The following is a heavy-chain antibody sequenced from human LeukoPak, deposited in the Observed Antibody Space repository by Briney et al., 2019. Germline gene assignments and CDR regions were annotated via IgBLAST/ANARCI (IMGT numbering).Heavy chain of an antibody. D-gene: IGHD6-19*01. V-gene: IGHV5-51*01. CDR2: IYPSDPDT. CDR3: ARHVGSSGWYV. J-gene: IGHJ4*02. Sequence: GESLKISCKASGYSFTSYWIGWVRQMPGKGLEWMGIIYPSDPDTRYSPSFQGQVTISVDKSISTAYLQWSSLKASDTAMYYCARHVGSSGWYVWGQGTLVTVSP. CDR1: GYSFTSYW.